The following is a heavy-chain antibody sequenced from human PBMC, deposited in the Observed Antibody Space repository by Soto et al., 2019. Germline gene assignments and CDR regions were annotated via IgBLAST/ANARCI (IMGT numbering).Heavy chain of an antibody. CDR1: GGSISSYY. CDR2: IYYSGST. CDR3: ARDMGSYGDYGFGY. D-gene: IGHD4-17*01. J-gene: IGHJ4*02. V-gene: IGHV4-59*01. Sequence: SETLSLTCTVSGGSISSYYWSWIRQPPGKGLEWIGYIYYSGSTNYNPSLKSRVTISVDTSKNQFSLKLSSVTAADTAVYYCARDMGSYGDYGFGYWGQGTLVTVSS.